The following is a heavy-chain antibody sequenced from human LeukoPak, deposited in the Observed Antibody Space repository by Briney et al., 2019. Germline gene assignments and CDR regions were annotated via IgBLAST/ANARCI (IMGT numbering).Heavy chain of an antibody. CDR2: ISSSGSTI. CDR1: GFTFSSYG. Sequence: GGSLRLSCAASGFTFSSYGMSWVRQAPGKGLEWVSYISSSGSTIYYADSVKGRFAISRDNAKNSLYLQMNSLRAEDTAVYYCARDYGGSSPFDYWGQGTLVTVSS. D-gene: IGHD4-23*01. CDR3: ARDYGGSSPFDY. J-gene: IGHJ4*02. V-gene: IGHV3-48*04.